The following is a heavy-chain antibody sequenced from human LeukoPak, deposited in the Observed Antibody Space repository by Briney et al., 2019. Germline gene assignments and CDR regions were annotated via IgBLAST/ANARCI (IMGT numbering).Heavy chain of an antibody. D-gene: IGHD3-10*01. J-gene: IGHJ5*02. CDR3: AKEGGSGSYYNEYDWFDP. V-gene: IGHV3-30*18. CDR1: GFTFSTYG. CDR2: ISYDGSNK. Sequence: PGGSLRLSCAASGFTFSTYGMHWVRQAPGKGLEWVAVISYDGSNKYYADSVKGRFIISRDNSKNTLYLQMNSLRAEDTAVYYCAKEGGSGSYYNEYDWFDPWGQGTLVTVSS.